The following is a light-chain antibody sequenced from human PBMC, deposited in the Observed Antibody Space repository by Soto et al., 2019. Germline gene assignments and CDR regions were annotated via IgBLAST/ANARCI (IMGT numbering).Light chain of an antibody. Sequence: QSVLTQPPSVSAAPGQKVTISCSGSSSNIGNNYVSWYQQLPGTAPKLLIYDNNKRPSGIPDRFSGSKSGTSATLGITGLQTGDEADYYCGTWDSSLNALGVVFGGGTKLTVL. CDR3: GTWDSSLNALGVV. V-gene: IGLV1-51*01. CDR1: SSNIGNNY. J-gene: IGLJ2*01. CDR2: DNN.